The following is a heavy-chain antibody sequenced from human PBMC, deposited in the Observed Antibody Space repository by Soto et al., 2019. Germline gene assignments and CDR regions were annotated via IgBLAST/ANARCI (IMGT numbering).Heavy chain of an antibody. CDR3: ARDLSWVSTWYYYMDV. V-gene: IGHV3-48*01. D-gene: IGHD1-1*01. Sequence: EVQLVESGGGLVQPGGSLRLSCATSGFILSDCAMNWVRQAPGKGLEWVSYISSSSSVIDYADSVKGRFTVSRDNARNSLYPKMNSLRAEGTVVYYCARDLSWVSTWYYYMDVWGKGTPVTVSS. CDR2: ISSSSSVI. J-gene: IGHJ6*03. CDR1: GFILSDCA.